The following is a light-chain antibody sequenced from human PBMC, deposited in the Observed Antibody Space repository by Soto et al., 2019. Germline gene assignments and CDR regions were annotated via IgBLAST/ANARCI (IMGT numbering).Light chain of an antibody. V-gene: IGKV3-15*01. CDR2: GAS. Sequence: EIVMTQSPATLSVSPGERATLSCRASQNISSNLAWYQQKPGQAPRLLIYGASTRATGIPAGFSGSGSGTDFTLTISSLQSENFAVYYCQQYNNWPPITFGQGTRLEIK. J-gene: IGKJ5*01. CDR1: QNISSN. CDR3: QQYNNWPPIT.